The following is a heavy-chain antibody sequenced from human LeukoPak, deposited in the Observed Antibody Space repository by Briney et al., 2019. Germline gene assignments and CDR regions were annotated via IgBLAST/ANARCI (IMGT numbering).Heavy chain of an antibody. V-gene: IGHV3-33*01. Sequence: GGSLRLSCAATGFTFSSYGMHWVRQAPGKGLEWVAVIWYDGSNKYYADSVKGRFTISRDNSKNTLYLQMNSLRAEDTAVYYCARVDLEGYSDYWGQGTLVTVSS. D-gene: IGHD1-1*01. J-gene: IGHJ4*02. CDR3: ARVDLEGYSDY. CDR2: IWYDGSNK. CDR1: GFTFSSYG.